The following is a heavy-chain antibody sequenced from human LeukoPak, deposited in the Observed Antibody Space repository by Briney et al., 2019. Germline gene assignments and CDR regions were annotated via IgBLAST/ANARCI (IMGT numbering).Heavy chain of an antibody. V-gene: IGHV3-30*03. CDR2: MSFDGFSK. D-gene: IGHD3-22*01. CDR3: AREGHTSGYCGTFDV. J-gene: IGHJ3*01. CDR1: RFTFTTSI. Sequence: GGSLRLSCAASRFTFTTSIIDWVRQAPGKGLEWVAAMSFDGFSKYYADSVKGRFTISRDDSKNTVNLQLNSLRTEDTAVYYCAREGHTSGYCGTFDVWGQGTTVAVAS.